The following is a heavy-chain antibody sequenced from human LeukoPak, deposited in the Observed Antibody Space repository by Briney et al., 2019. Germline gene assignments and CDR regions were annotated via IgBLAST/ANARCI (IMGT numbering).Heavy chain of an antibody. CDR1: GDSISSGSYY. CDR3: ARDSSYYGSGIDSWFYYYMDV. D-gene: IGHD3-10*01. CDR2: IYTSGST. J-gene: IGHJ6*03. V-gene: IGHV4-61*02. Sequence: SETLSLTCTVSGDSISSGSYYWSWIRQPAGKGLEWLGRIYTSGSTNYNPSLKSRVTISVDTSKNQFSLKLSSVTAADTAVYYCARDSSYYGSGIDSWFYYYMDVWGKGTTVTVSS.